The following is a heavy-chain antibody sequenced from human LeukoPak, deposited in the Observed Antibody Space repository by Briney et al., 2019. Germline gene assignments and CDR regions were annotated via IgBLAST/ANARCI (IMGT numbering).Heavy chain of an antibody. CDR3: AGSRAAWGNYEH. CDR1: GFTFNNYD. CDR2: IGTAGDT. J-gene: IGHJ1*01. D-gene: IGHD1-7*01. Sequence: GGSLRLSCAASGFTFNNYDMHWVRQATGKGLEWASAIGTAGDTSYPASVKGRFTISREDAKNSVYLQMNGLRAGDTAVYYCAGSRAAWGNYEHWGQGTLVIVSS. V-gene: IGHV3-13*01.